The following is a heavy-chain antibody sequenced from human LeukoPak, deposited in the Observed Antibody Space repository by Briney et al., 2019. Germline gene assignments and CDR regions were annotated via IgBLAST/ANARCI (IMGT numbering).Heavy chain of an antibody. CDR3: ARRAPGYCSSTSCYPGDY. Sequence: ASVKVSCMASGYTFTGYYMHWVRQAPGQGLEWMGWINPNSGGTNYAQKFQGRVTMTRDTSISTAYMELSRLRSDDTAVYYCARRAPGYCSSTSCYPGDYWGQGTLVTVSS. J-gene: IGHJ4*02. V-gene: IGHV1-2*02. D-gene: IGHD2-2*01. CDR2: INPNSGGT. CDR1: GYTFTGYY.